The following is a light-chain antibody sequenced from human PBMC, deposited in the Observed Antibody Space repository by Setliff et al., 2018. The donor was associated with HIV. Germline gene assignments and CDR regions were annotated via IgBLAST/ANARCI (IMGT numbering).Light chain of an antibody. V-gene: IGLV2-14*01. J-gene: IGLJ1*01. CDR2: EVS. Sequence: QSALAQPASVSGSPGQSITISCTGTSSDVGGYNYVSWYQQLPGKAPKLILYEVSVRPSGIPHRFAGSKSDNTASLTISGLEAEDEGSYYCSSYTSSGAPSDVFGTGTKVTVL. CDR3: SSYTSSGAPSDV. CDR1: SSDVGGYNY.